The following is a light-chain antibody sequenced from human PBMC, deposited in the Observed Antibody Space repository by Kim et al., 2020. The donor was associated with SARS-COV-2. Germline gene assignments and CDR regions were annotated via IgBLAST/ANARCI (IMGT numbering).Light chain of an antibody. CDR3: QQFSDYPLT. V-gene: IGKV1D-13*01. J-gene: IGKJ4*01. CDR1: QAISSG. Sequence: AIQLTQSPSSLSASEGDRVTITCRASQAISSGLVWYQQKPGKPPRLLMYDACLLANGVPSRFSGSGSGTDFTLTISSLQPEDFATYYCQQFSDYPLTFGGGTKLEIK. CDR2: DAC.